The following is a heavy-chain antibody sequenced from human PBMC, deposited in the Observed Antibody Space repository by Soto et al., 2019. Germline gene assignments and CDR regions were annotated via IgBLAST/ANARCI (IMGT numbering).Heavy chain of an antibody. CDR2: ISYDGSNK. CDR1: GFTFSSYA. Sequence: PGGSLRLSCAASGFTFSSYAMHWVRQAPGKGLEWVAVISYDGSNKYYADSVKGRFTISRDNSKNTLYLQMNSLRAEDTAVYYCARDLGYCSGGSCYSAGANWFDPWGQGTLVTVSS. V-gene: IGHV3-30-3*01. D-gene: IGHD2-15*01. CDR3: ARDLGYCSGGSCYSAGANWFDP. J-gene: IGHJ5*02.